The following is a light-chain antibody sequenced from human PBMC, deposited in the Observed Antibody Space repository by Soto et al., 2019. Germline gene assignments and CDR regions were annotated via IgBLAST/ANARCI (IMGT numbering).Light chain of an antibody. CDR3: QQYNTPPLT. Sequence: EIVLTQSPGTLSLSPGERATLSCRASQSVTSSYLAWYQQKPGQAPRLLIYGASSRATGIPDSFSGSGSGTYFTLIISRVEAEDSAFYCWQQYNTPPLTFGGGTKVEIK. CDR1: QSVTSSY. CDR2: GAS. V-gene: IGKV3-20*01. J-gene: IGKJ4*01.